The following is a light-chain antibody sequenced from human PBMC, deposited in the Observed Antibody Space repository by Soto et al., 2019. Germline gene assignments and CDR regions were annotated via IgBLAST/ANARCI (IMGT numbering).Light chain of an antibody. CDR2: EVS. CDR3: SSYAGSNNWN. CDR1: SSDVGGYNY. J-gene: IGLJ1*01. V-gene: IGLV2-8*01. Sequence: QSVLTQPPSASGSPGQSVTISCTGTSSDVGGYNYVSWYQQHPGKAPKLMIYEVSKRPSGVPDRFSGSKSGNTASLTVSGLQAEDKADYYCSSYAGSNNWNFGTGTKLTVL.